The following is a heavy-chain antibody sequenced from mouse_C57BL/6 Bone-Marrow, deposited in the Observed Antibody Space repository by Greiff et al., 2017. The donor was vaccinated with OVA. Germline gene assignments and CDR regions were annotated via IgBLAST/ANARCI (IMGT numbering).Heavy chain of an antibody. Sequence: VQLKESGPELVKPGASVKMSCKASGYTFTDYNMHWVKQSHGKSLEWIGYINPNNGGTSYNQKFKGKATLTVNKSSSTAYMELRSLTSEDSAVYYCANYYYGSSYPRAMDYWGQGTSVTVSS. V-gene: IGHV1-22*01. CDR2: INPNNGGT. J-gene: IGHJ4*01. CDR1: GYTFTDYN. D-gene: IGHD1-1*01. CDR3: ANYYYGSSYPRAMDY.